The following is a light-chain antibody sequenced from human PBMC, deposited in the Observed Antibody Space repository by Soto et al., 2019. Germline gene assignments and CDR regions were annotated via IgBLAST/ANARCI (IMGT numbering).Light chain of an antibody. Sequence: QSVLTQPPSASGTPGQRVTISCSGSSSNIGSNYVYWYQQLPGTAPKLLIYRNNQRPSGVPDRFSGSKSGTSPSLAISGLRSEDEADYYCAAWDDSLSGRGVFGGGTKLTVL. CDR2: RNN. CDR3: AAWDDSLSGRGV. V-gene: IGLV1-47*01. CDR1: SSNIGSNY. J-gene: IGLJ3*02.